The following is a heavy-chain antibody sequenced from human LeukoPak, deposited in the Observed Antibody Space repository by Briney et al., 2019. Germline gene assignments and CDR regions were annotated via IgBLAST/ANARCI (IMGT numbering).Heavy chain of an antibody. J-gene: IGHJ3*02. CDR2: IYYSGST. CDR1: GGSISSGDYY. V-gene: IGHV4-30-4*08. D-gene: IGHD3-22*01. Sequence: SQTLSLTXTVSGGSISSGDYYWSGIRQPPGKCLEWIGYIYYSGSTYYNPSLKSRVTISVDTSKNQFSLKLSSVTAADTAVYYCARDVYDSSGGAFDIWGQGTMVTVSS. CDR3: ARDVYDSSGGAFDI.